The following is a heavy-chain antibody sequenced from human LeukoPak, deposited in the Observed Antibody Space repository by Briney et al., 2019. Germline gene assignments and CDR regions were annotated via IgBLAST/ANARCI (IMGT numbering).Heavy chain of an antibody. V-gene: IGHV7-4-1*02. D-gene: IGHD2-2*01. Sequence: ASVKVSCKASGYTFTSYAMNWVRQAPGQGLEWMGWINTNTGNPTYAQGFTGRFVFSLDTSVSTAYLQISSLKAEDTAVYYCARDRSEGYCSSTSCYHDAFDIWGQGTMVTVSS. CDR2: INTNTGNP. J-gene: IGHJ3*02. CDR1: GYTFTSYA. CDR3: ARDRSEGYCSSTSCYHDAFDI.